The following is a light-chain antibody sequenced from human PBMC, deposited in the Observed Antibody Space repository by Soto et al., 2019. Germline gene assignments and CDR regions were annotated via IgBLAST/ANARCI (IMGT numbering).Light chain of an antibody. V-gene: IGLV4-69*01. CDR2: LNSDGSL. Sequence: QSVLTQSPSASASLGASVKLTCTLSSGHSSYAIAWHQQQPEKGPRYLMNLNSDGSLNKGDGIPDRFSGSSSGAERYLTISSLQSEDEADYYCQTWGTGIRVFGVGTKLTVL. CDR1: SGHSSYA. CDR3: QTWGTGIRV. J-gene: IGLJ3*02.